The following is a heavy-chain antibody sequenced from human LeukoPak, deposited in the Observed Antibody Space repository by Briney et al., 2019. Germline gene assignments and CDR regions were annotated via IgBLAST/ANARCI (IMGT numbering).Heavy chain of an antibody. J-gene: IGHJ4*02. Sequence: PGGSLRLSCAASGFTVGSNYMSWVRQAPGKGLEWVSVIYSGGSTYYADSVKGRFTISRDNSKNTLYLQMNSLRAEDTAVYYCARDRGSGWSFYFDYWGQGTLVTVSS. D-gene: IGHD6-19*01. CDR1: GFTVGSNY. CDR2: IYSGGST. CDR3: ARDRGSGWSFYFDY. V-gene: IGHV3-66*01.